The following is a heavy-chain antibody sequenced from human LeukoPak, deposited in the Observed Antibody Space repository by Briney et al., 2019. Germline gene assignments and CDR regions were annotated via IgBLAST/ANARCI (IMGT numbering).Heavy chain of an antibody. CDR3: ARDRSSSAAPSLSY. CDR1: GFTFSNYG. J-gene: IGHJ4*02. Sequence: GGSLRLSCAASGFTFSNYGMNWVRQAPGKGLEWVSYITSGSSIYYANSVKGRFTISRDNAKNSLYLQMNSLRDEDMAVYYCARDRSSSAAPSLSYWGQGALVTVSS. D-gene: IGHD6-13*01. V-gene: IGHV3-48*02. CDR2: ITSGSSI.